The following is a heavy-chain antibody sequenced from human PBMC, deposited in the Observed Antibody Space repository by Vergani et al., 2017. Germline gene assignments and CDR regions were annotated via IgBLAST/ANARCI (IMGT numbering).Heavy chain of an antibody. D-gene: IGHD4-17*01. Sequence: QVQLVESGGGVVQPGRSLRLSCAASGFTFSSYAMHWVRQAPGKGLEWVAVISYDGSNKYYADSVKGRFPISRDNSKNTLYLQMNSLRAEDTAVYYCARGASCDYVSSFDYWGQGTLVTVSS. V-gene: IGHV3-30-3*01. CDR2: ISYDGSNK. CDR1: GFTFSSYA. J-gene: IGHJ4*02. CDR3: ARGASCDYVSSFDY.